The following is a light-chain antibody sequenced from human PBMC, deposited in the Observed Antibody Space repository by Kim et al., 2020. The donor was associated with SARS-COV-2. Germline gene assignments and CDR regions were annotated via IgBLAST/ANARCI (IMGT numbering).Light chain of an antibody. V-gene: IGKV3-11*01. Sequence: EIVLTQSPATLSLSPGERATLSCRASPSVSSYLALYQQKPGQAPRLLIYDASNRATGIPARFSGSGSGTDFTLTISSLEPEDFAVYYCQQRSNWPLTFGGGTKVDIK. CDR2: DAS. J-gene: IGKJ4*01. CDR3: QQRSNWPLT. CDR1: PSVSSY.